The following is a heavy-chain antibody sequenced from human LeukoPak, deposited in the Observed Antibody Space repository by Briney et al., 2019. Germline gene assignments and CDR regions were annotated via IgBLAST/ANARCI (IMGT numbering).Heavy chain of an antibody. D-gene: IGHD1-26*01. CDR3: ASEHSGNYNRPFDY. V-gene: IGHV3-23*01. CDR1: GFTFSTYA. Sequence: GGSLRLSCAASGFTFSTYAMSWVRQAPGKGLEWVSDINGSGGSTYYADSVKGRFTISRDNAKNSLYLQMNSLRAEDTAVYYCASEHSGNYNRPFDYWGQGTLVTVSS. J-gene: IGHJ4*02. CDR2: INGSGGST.